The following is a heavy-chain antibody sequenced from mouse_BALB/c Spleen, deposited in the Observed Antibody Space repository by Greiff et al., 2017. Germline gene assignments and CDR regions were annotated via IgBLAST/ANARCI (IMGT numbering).Heavy chain of an antibody. CDR3: VRQGSYYYAMDY. CDR1: GFTFNTYA. CDR2: IRSKSNNYAT. Sequence: EVKVEESGGGLVQPKGSLKLSCAASGFTFNTYAMNWVRQAPGKGLEWVARIRSKSNNYATYYADSVKDRFTISRDDSQSMLYLQMNNLKTEDTAMYYCVRQGSYYYAMDYWGQGTSVTVSS. V-gene: IGHV10-1*02. J-gene: IGHJ4*01.